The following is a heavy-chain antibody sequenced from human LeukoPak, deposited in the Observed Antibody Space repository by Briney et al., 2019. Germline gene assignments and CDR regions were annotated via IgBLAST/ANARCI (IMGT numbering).Heavy chain of an antibody. J-gene: IGHJ3*02. CDR2: SYYSGTT. Sequence: SETLSLTCNVSGGSITSHSWNWIRQSPGKGLEWIGYSYYSGTTNYSPSLKSRVTISLDTSKNQFSLKLSSVTAADTAVYYCARLGYCSSTNCYMEAFDIWGQGTMVTVSS. CDR1: GGSITSHS. V-gene: IGHV4-59*08. D-gene: IGHD2-2*01. CDR3: ARLGYCSSTNCYMEAFDI.